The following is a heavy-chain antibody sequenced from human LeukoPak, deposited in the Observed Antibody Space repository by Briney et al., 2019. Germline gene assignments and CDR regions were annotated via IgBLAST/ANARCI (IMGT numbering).Heavy chain of an antibody. J-gene: IGHJ4*02. V-gene: IGHV3-7*01. Sequence: GGALRLSCAASGFTFSGSWMAWVRQAPGKGLEWVSNMNQDGSEKNYVDSVKGRFTISRDNAKNSLYLQMNSLRAEDTAVYYCARDSGYDCFDYWGQGTLVTVSS. CDR3: ARDSGYDCFDY. CDR2: MNQDGSEK. D-gene: IGHD5-12*01. CDR1: GFTFSGSW.